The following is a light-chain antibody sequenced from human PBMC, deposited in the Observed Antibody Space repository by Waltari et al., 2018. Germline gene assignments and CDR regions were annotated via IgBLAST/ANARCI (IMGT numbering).Light chain of an antibody. J-gene: IGLJ2*01. CDR1: SGSVGAHPY. CDR3: SSYSDSNNLV. CDR2: EVN. V-gene: IGLV2-8*01. Sequence: QSALTQPPSASGSPGQSVTISCPGTSGSVGAHPYVTWYQQHPGRAPKLIIYEVNKRPSGVPGRFSGSKSGNTASLTVSGPQAEDEAEYYCSSYSDSNNLVFGGGTKLTVL.